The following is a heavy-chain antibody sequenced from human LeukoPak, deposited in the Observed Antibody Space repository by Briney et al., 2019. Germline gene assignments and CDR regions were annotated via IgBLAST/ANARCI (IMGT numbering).Heavy chain of an antibody. Sequence: ASVKVSCKASGYTFTSYDINWVRQATGQGLELTGWMNPNSGNTGYAQKFQGRVTITRNTSISTAYMELSSLRSGDTAVYYCARRSCSGGSCYSTFDYWGQGTPVTVSS. CDR3: ARRSCSGGSCYSTFDY. J-gene: IGHJ4*02. V-gene: IGHV1-8*03. CDR1: GYTFTSYD. D-gene: IGHD2-15*01. CDR2: MNPNSGNT.